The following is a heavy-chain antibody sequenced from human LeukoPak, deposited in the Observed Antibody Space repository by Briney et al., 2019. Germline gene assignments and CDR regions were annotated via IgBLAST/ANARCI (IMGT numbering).Heavy chain of an antibody. V-gene: IGHV3-74*03. CDR1: GFTFSNYW. CDR3: TREMVGDAFDT. D-gene: IGHD2-15*01. Sequence: GSLRLSCAASGFTFSNYWMHWVRQAPGKGLVWVSRINSGGGSTTYADSVKGRFSISRDNAKNTLYLQMNSLRAEDTAVYYCTREMVGDAFDTWGHGTLVTVSS. J-gene: IGHJ3*02. CDR2: INSGGGST.